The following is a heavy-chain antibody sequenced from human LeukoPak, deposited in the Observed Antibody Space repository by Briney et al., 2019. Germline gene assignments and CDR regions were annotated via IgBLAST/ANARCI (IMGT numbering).Heavy chain of an antibody. CDR2: IYSSGNT. CDR3: ARGARRICSSTSCPFDP. CDR1: GFTFSSNY. J-gene: IGHJ5*02. V-gene: IGHV3-53*01. D-gene: IGHD2-2*01. Sequence: GGSLKLSCAASGFTFSSNYMSWVRQAPGKGLEWVSVIYSSGNTYYADSVKGRFTISRDNSKNTLYLQMNSLRAVDTAVYYCARGARRICSSTSCPFDPWGQGTLVTVSS.